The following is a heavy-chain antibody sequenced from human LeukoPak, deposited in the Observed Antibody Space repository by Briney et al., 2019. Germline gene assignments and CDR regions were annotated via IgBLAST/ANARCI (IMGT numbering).Heavy chain of an antibody. V-gene: IGHV3-48*03. CDR1: GFTFSSYE. CDR3: ARGFLGPFDY. J-gene: IGHJ4*02. Sequence: PGGSLRLSCAASGFTFSSYEMNWVRQAPGKGLEWVSYISGSGSTIYYADSVKGRFTISRDNAKNSLYLEMNSLRAEDTAVYYCARGFLGPFDYWGQGTLVTVSS. D-gene: IGHD2-21*01. CDR2: ISGSGSTI.